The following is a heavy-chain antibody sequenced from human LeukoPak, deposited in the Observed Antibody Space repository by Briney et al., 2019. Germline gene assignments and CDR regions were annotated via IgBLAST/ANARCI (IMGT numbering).Heavy chain of an antibody. D-gene: IGHD2-2*01. Sequence: GASVKVSCKASGYTFTSYGISWVRQAPGQGLEWMGWINAYNGNTNYAQKLQGRVTMTTDTFTSTAYMELRSLRSDDTAVYYCARDHLERYCSSTSCYGWFDPWGQGTLVTVSS. V-gene: IGHV1-18*01. CDR3: ARDHLERYCSSTSCYGWFDP. J-gene: IGHJ5*02. CDR2: INAYNGNT. CDR1: GYTFTSYG.